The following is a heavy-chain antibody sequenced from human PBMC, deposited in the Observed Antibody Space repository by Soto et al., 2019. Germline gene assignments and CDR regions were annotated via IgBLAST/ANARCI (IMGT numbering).Heavy chain of an antibody. CDR2: INPNSGGT. CDR3: ARGSSMTTVTRAHTFPPYYYYGMDV. D-gene: IGHD4-17*01. V-gene: IGHV1-2*04. Sequence: ASVKVSCKASGYTFTGYYMHWVRKAPGQGLEWMGWINPNSGGTNYAQKFQGWVTMTRDTSISTAYMELSRLRSDDTAVYYCARGSSMTTVTRAHTFPPYYYYGMDVWGQGTTVTVSS. CDR1: GYTFTGYY. J-gene: IGHJ6*02.